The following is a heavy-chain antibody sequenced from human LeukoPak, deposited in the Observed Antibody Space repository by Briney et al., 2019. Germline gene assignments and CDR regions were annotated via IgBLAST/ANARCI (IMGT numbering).Heavy chain of an antibody. J-gene: IGHJ4*02. CDR2: ISGGGDST. V-gene: IGHV3-23*01. CDR1: GFTFSSNA. Sequence: GGSLRLSCTASGFTFSSNAMNWVRQAPGKGLEWVSSISGGGDSTYYADSVKGRFTISRDNSKNTLSLQMNSLRAEDTALYYCAKPSYSSGEDYWGQGTLVTVSS. CDR3: AKPSYSSGEDY. D-gene: IGHD6-19*01.